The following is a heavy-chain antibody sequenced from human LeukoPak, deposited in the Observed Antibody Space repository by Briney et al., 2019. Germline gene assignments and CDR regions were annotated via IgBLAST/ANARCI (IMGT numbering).Heavy chain of an antibody. CDR1: GGTFSSYA. D-gene: IGHD2-2*01. J-gene: IGHJ3*02. CDR2: IIPILGIA. Sequence: RASVKVSCKASGGTFSSYAISWVRQAPGQGLEWMGRIIPILGIANYAQKFQGRVTITADKSTSTAYMELSSLRSEDTAAYYCAKTKEYCSSTSCYDAFDIWGQGTMVTVSS. V-gene: IGHV1-69*04. CDR3: AKTKEYCSSTSCYDAFDI.